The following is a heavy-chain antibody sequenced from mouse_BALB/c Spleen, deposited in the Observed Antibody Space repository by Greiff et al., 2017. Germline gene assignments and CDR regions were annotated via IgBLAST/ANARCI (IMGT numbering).Heavy chain of an antibody. V-gene: IGHV14-3*02. CDR1: GFNIKDTY. CDR2: IDPANGNT. CDR3: ARGGTVVATEAMDY. D-gene: IGHD1-1*01. Sequence: EVKLQESGAELVKPGASVKLSCTASGFNIKDTYMHWVKQRPEQGLEWIGRIDPANGNTKYDPKFQGKATITADTSSNTAYLQLSSLTSEDTAVYYCARGGTVVATEAMDYWGQGTSGTVSS. J-gene: IGHJ4*01.